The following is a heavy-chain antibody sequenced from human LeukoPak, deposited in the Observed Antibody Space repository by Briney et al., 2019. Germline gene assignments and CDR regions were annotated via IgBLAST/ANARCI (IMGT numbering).Heavy chain of an antibody. D-gene: IGHD1-26*01. J-gene: IGHJ4*02. V-gene: IGHV4-59*01. Sequence: SETLSLTCTVSGGSISSYYWSWIRQPPGKGLEWIGYIYYSGSTNYNPSLKSRVTISVDTSKNQFSLKLSSVTAADTAVYYCARAGSYRGYFDYWGQGTLVTVSS. CDR3: ARAGSYRGYFDY. CDR1: GGSISSYY. CDR2: IYYSGST.